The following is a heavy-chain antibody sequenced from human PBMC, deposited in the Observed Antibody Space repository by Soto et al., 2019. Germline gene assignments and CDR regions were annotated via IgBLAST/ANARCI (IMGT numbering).Heavy chain of an antibody. Sequence: PSETLSLTCTVSGGSISRDDYYWSWIRQPPGKGLEWIGYIYHSGSTYYNPSLKSRVTISVDTSKNQFSLNLSSVTAADTAVYFCARDIPSSGGYDNWFDPWGQGTLVTVSS. J-gene: IGHJ5*02. CDR1: GGSISRDDYY. V-gene: IGHV4-30-4*01. CDR2: IYHSGST. CDR3: ARDIPSSGGYDNWFDP. D-gene: IGHD5-12*01.